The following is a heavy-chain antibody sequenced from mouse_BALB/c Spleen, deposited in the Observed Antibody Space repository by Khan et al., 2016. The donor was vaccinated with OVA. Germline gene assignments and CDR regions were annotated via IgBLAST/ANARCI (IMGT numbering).Heavy chain of an antibody. CDR3: ARSYGGDFDY. CDR2: ISYSGNT. Sequence: EVQLVESGPGLVKPSQSLSLTCTVTGYSITSDYAWNWIRQFPGNKLEWMGYISYSGNTKYNPSLKSRIFITSNTSENQFFRQWNSVTIEDTATYYCARSYGGDFDYWGQGTTLTVSS. D-gene: IGHD1-1*02. J-gene: IGHJ2*01. CDR1: GYSITSDYA. V-gene: IGHV3-2*02.